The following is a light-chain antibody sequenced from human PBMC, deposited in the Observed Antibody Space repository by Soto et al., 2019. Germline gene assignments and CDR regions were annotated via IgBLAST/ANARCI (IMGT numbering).Light chain of an antibody. Sequence: EIVLSQSPGTLSLSTGERATLSCRASQSVSNNYLAWYQQKPGQAPRLLIYGASSRATGIPDRFSGSGSGTDFTLTISRLEPEDFAVYYCQQYGSSPLTFGGGTKV. V-gene: IGKV3-20*01. CDR2: GAS. CDR3: QQYGSSPLT. J-gene: IGKJ4*01. CDR1: QSVSNNY.